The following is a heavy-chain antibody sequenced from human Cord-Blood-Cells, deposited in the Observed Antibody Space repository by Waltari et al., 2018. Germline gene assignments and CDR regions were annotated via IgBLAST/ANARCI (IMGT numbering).Heavy chain of an antibody. Sequence: QVQLQQWGAGLLQPSETLSLTCAVYGGSFSGSYWRWTRPPPGKELEWIGEINHSGSTNYNPSLKSRVTISVDTSKNQFSLKLSSVTAADTAVYYCASYPDSSSWYGNAFDIWGQGTMVTVSS. CDR3: ASYPDSSSWYGNAFDI. CDR1: GGSFSGSY. J-gene: IGHJ3*02. V-gene: IGHV4-34*01. CDR2: INHSGST. D-gene: IGHD6-13*01.